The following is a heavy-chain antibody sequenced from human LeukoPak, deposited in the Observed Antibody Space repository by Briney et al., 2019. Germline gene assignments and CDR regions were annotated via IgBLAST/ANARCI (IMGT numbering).Heavy chain of an antibody. D-gene: IGHD6-13*01. CDR1: GFTVSSNY. Sequence: GGSLRLSCAASGFTVSSNYMSWVRQAPGKGLEWVSVIYSGGSTYYADSVKGRFTISRDNSKNTLYLQMNSLRAEDTAVYYCARVYMKKSVSAATGRHLDYWGQGTLVTVSS. CDR3: ARVYMKKSVSAATGRHLDY. V-gene: IGHV3-53*01. J-gene: IGHJ4*02. CDR2: IYSGGST.